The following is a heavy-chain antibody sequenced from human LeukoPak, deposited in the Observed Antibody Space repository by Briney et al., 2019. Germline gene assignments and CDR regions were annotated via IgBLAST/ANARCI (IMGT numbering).Heavy chain of an antibody. CDR3: ARGEITMVRGVIISWFDP. Sequence: ASVKVSCKASGYTFTSYDINWVRQATGQGLEWMGWMNPDSGNTGYARKFQGRVTMTRNTSIGTAYMELSSLRSEDTAVYYCARGEITMVRGVIISWFDPWGQGTLVTVSS. J-gene: IGHJ5*02. CDR1: GYTFTSYD. V-gene: IGHV1-8*01. D-gene: IGHD3-10*01. CDR2: MNPDSGNT.